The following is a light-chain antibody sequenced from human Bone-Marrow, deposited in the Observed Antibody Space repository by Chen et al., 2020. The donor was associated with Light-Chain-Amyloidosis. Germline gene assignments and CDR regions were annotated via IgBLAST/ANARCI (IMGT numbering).Light chain of an antibody. CDR3: QVWDRSSDRPV. CDR1: NIGTTS. Sequence: SYVLTPPSSVSVAPGQTATIACGGNNIGTTSVHWYQQTPGQAPLLVVYDDSERPSGIPERWSGSNAGNAATLTISRVEAGDEADYYCQVWDRSSDRPVFGGGTKLTVL. CDR2: DDS. J-gene: IGLJ3*02. V-gene: IGLV3-21*02.